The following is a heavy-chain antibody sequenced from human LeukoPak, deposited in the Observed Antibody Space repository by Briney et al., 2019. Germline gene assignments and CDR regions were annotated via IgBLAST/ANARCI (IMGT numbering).Heavy chain of an antibody. CDR3: ARLAGAYCGGDCYSTGGYYYYMDV. Sequence: GGSLRLSCAASGFTLSSYAMHWVRQAPGKGLEYVSAISSNGGSTYYANSVKGRFTISRDNSKNTLYLQMGSLRAEDMAVYYCARLAGAYCGGDCYSTGGYYYYMDVWGKGTTVTVSS. J-gene: IGHJ6*03. CDR1: GFTLSSYA. CDR2: ISSNGGST. D-gene: IGHD2-21*02. V-gene: IGHV3-64*01.